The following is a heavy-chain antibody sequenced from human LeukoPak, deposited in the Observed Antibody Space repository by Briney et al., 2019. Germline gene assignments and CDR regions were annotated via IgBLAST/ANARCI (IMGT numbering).Heavy chain of an antibody. CDR1: GGTFSSYA. CDR2: INPSGGST. V-gene: IGHV1-46*01. Sequence: ASVKVSCKASGGTFSSYAISWVRQAPGQGLEWMGIINPSGGSTSYAQKFQGRVTMTRDTSTSTVYMELSSLRSEDTAVYYCARVLSYGYNSDYFDYWGQGTLVTVSS. J-gene: IGHJ4*02. D-gene: IGHD5-24*01. CDR3: ARVLSYGYNSDYFDY.